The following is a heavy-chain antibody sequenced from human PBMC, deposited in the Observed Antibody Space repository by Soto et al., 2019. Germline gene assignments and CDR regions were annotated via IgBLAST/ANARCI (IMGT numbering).Heavy chain of an antibody. Sequence: PSETLSLTCAVSGGSISSGGYSWSWIRQPPGKGLEWIGYIYHSGSTYYNPSLKSRVTISVDRSKNQFSLELSSVTAADMAVYYCARAGDYGLFDYWGQGTLVTVSS. CDR2: IYHSGST. CDR3: ARAGDYGLFDY. CDR1: GGSISSGGYS. D-gene: IGHD4-17*01. V-gene: IGHV4-30-2*01. J-gene: IGHJ4*02.